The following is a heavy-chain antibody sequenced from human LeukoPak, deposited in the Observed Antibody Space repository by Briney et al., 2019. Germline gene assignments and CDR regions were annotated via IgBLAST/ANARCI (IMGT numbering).Heavy chain of an antibody. V-gene: IGHV4-38-2*01. CDR2: IYHSGST. J-gene: IGHJ6*03. D-gene: IGHD3-10*01. Sequence: SETLSLTCAVPGYSISSGYYWGWIRQPPGKGLEWIGSIYHSGSTNYNPSLKSRVTISVDTSKNQFSLKLSSVTAADTAVYYCARMVRGVIISLYYYYMDVWGKGTTVTVSS. CDR3: ARMVRGVIISLYYYYMDV. CDR1: GYSISSGYY.